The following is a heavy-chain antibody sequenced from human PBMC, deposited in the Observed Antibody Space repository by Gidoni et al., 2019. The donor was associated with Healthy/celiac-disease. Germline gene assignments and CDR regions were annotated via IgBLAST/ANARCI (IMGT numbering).Heavy chain of an antibody. CDR1: GGAISSYY. CDR2: NYYSGST. D-gene: IGHD5-18*01. J-gene: IGHJ4*02. CDR3: ARHPRSYGFDY. V-gene: IGHV4-59*08. Sequence: QVQLQESGPGLVKPSETLSLTCTVSGGAISSYYWSWIRRPPGKGLEGSGYNYYSGSTNYNPSRKSRVTKSVDTSKNQCSLKLSAVTAADTAVYYCARHPRSYGFDYWGQGTLVTVSS.